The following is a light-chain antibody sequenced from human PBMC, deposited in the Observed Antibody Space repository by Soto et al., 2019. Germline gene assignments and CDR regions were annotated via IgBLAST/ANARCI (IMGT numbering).Light chain of an antibody. CDR3: QQYNNWPPIT. Sequence: EIVMTQSPATLSVSPGERATLSCRASQSVKINLAWYQQKPGQAPRLLIYGAFTRATGIPARFSGSGSGTEFTLTISNLQSEDFAVYYCQQYNNWPPITVGQGTRVEIK. J-gene: IGKJ5*01. V-gene: IGKV3-15*01. CDR2: GAF. CDR1: QSVKIN.